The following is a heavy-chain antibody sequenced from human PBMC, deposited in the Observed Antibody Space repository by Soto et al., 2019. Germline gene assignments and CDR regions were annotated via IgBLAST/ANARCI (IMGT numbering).Heavy chain of an antibody. Sequence: QVQLVQSGAEVKKPGASVRVSCKASGYTLSTYGITWVRQAPGQGHEWMGWISVYNGKTSYAQKIQGRVTMTTDTSASTAYMELRSLRSDDTAMYYCARDRGYCTYGPCYNGGYSDYWGQGTRITVSS. CDR1: GYTLSTYG. D-gene: IGHD2-8*01. CDR3: ARDRGYCTYGPCYNGGYSDY. V-gene: IGHV1-18*01. J-gene: IGHJ4*02. CDR2: ISVYNGKT.